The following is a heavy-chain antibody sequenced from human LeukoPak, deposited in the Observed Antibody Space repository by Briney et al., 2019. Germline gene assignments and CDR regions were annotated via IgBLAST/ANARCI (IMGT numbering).Heavy chain of an antibody. D-gene: IGHD6-13*01. CDR3: ARGRWYSSSWYLH. Sequence: SETLSLTCTVSGGSISSYYWSWIRQPPGKGLEWIGYIYYSGSTNYNPSLKSRVTISVDTSKNQFSLKLSSVTAADTAVYYCARGRWYSSSWYLHWGQGTLVTVSS. CDR1: GGSISSYY. V-gene: IGHV4-59*12. CDR2: IYYSGST. J-gene: IGHJ4*02.